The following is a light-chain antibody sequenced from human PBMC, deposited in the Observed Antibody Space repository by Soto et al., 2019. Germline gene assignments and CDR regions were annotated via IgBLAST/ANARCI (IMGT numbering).Light chain of an antibody. Sequence: QSALTQPASVSGSPGQSITISCTGSSVDIGSHDYVSWYQQHPGKVPKLIIYEVSKRPSGASDRFSSSKSGNAAYLSISGLQPEDEADYYCNSYTTTSALVFGTGTKVTVL. J-gene: IGLJ1*01. CDR2: EVS. CDR1: SVDIGSHDY. CDR3: NSYTTTSALV. V-gene: IGLV2-14*01.